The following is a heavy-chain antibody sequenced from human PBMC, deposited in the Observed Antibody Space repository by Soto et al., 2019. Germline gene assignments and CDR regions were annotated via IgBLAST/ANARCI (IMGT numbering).Heavy chain of an antibody. CDR1: GGSFSGYY. CDR3: ARGRRRDWFDP. CDR2: INHSGST. J-gene: IGHJ5*02. Sequence: SETLSLTCAVYGGSFSGYYWSWIRQPPGKGLEWIGEINHSGSTNYNPSLKSRVTISVDTSKNQFSLKLSSVTAADTAVYYCARGRRRDWFDPWGQGTLVTVSS. V-gene: IGHV4-34*01.